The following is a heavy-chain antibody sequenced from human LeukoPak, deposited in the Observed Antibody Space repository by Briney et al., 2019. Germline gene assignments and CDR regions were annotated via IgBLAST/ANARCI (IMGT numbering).Heavy chain of an antibody. V-gene: IGHV3-11*01. D-gene: IGHD3-10*01. CDR3: VRARGTGPGAHFDY. CDR2: ISASGSYV. CDR1: GFIFSNEY. Sequence: GGSLRLSCAASGFIFSNEYMSWICQGPGKGLEWVSHISASGSYVNYADSVQGRFTISRDNAKNSLYLQMNSLRDEDTAIYYCVRARGTGPGAHFDYWGQGTLVTVSS. J-gene: IGHJ4*02.